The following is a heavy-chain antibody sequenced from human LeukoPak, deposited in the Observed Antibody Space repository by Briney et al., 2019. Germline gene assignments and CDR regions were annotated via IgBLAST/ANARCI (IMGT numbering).Heavy chain of an antibody. CDR2: ISGSGDNT. V-gene: IGHV3-23*01. Sequence: GGSLRLSCAASGFTFSSYAMSWVRQAPGKGLEWVSGISGSGDNTYYADSVKGRFTISRDNSKNTLYLQMNSLRAEDTAVYYCAKLSYYFDYWGQGTLVTVSS. J-gene: IGHJ4*02. CDR1: GFTFSSYA. D-gene: IGHD2/OR15-2a*01. CDR3: AKLSYYFDY.